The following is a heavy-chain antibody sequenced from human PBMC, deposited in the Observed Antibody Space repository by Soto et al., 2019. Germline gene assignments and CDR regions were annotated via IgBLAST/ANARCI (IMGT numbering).Heavy chain of an antibody. J-gene: IGHJ6*02. CDR3: ARVRYYYGSGSYQNYYYYYGMDV. Sequence: VASVKVSCKASGGTFSSYSISWVRHAPGQGLEWVGGFIPIFGTANYAQKFQGRVTITADESTSTAYMELSSLRSEDTAVYYCARVRYYYGSGSYQNYYYYYGMDVWGQGTTVTVSS. CDR2: FIPIFGTA. D-gene: IGHD3-10*01. V-gene: IGHV1-69*13. CDR1: GGTFSSYS.